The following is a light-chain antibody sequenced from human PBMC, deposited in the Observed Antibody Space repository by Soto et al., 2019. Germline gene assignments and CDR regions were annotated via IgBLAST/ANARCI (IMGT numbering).Light chain of an antibody. Sequence: DIQMTQSPSSLSASVGDRVTLTCRASQSISTNLNWYQQKPGKAPKLLIFAASSLHSGVPSRLSGSGSGTDFTLTISSLQPEDFATYFCQQSYTIPYTFRQGTKLEIK. J-gene: IGKJ2*01. V-gene: IGKV1-39*01. CDR3: QQSYTIPYT. CDR1: QSISTN. CDR2: AAS.